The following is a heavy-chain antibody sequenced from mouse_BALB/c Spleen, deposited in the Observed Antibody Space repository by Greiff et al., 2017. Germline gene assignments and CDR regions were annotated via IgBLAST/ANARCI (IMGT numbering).Heavy chain of an antibody. CDR1: GYTFTDYV. J-gene: IGHJ2*01. V-gene: IGHV1-77*01. Sequence: QVQLKESGPELVKPGASVKMSCKASGYTFTDYVISWVKQRTGQGLEWIGEIYPGSGSTYYNEKFKGKATLTADKSSNTAYMQLSSLTSEDSAVYFCAREGDYGNPYFDYWGQGTTLTVSS. D-gene: IGHD2-1*01. CDR2: IYPGSGST. CDR3: AREGDYGNPYFDY.